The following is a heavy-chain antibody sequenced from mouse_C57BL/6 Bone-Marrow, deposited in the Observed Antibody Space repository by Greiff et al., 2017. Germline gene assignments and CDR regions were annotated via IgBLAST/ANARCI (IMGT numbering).Heavy chain of an antibody. CDR2: IYPRSGNT. J-gene: IGHJ3*01. CDR3: ARLGPGFAY. Sequence: QVQLKQSGAELARPGASVKLSCKASGYTFTSYGISWVKQRTGQGLEWIGEIYPRSGNTYYNEKFKGKATLTADKSSSKAYMELRSLTSEDSAVYFCARLGPGFAYWGQGTLVTVSA. CDR1: GYTFTSYG. V-gene: IGHV1-81*01. D-gene: IGHD4-1*01.